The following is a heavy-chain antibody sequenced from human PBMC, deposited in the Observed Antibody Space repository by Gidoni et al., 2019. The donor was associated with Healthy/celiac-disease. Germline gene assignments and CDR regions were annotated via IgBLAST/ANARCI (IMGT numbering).Heavy chain of an antibody. J-gene: IGHJ5*02. D-gene: IGHD6-19*01. V-gene: IGHV4-59*01. Sequence: QVQLQESGPGLVKPSETLSLTCPVSGGSISSYYWSWIRQPPGKGLEWIGYIYYSGSTNYNPSLKSRVTISVDTSKNQFSLKLSSVTAADTAVYYCAREGSWSSGWYHQGPHNWFDPWGQGTLVTVSS. CDR2: IYYSGST. CDR1: GGSISSYY. CDR3: AREGSWSSGWYHQGPHNWFDP.